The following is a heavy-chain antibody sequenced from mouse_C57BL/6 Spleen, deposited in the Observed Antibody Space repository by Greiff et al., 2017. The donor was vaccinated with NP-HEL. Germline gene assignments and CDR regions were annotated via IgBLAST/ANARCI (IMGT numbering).Heavy chain of an antibody. J-gene: IGHJ1*03. Sequence: QVQLQQSGAELARPGASVKMSCTASGYTFTSYTMHWVPQRPGQGLEWIGYINPSSGYTKSNQKFTDKATLTADKASRTAYMQLSSLTSEDSAVYYCARGTTVVATQYFDVWGTGTTVTVSS. CDR2: INPSSGYT. V-gene: IGHV1-4*01. CDR1: GYTFTSYT. CDR3: ARGTTVVATQYFDV. D-gene: IGHD1-1*01.